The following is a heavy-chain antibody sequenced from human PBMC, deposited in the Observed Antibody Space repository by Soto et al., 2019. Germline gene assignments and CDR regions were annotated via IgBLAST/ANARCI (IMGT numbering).Heavy chain of an antibody. V-gene: IGHV4-4*02. Sequence: PSETLSLTCAVSSGSIDNVYWWSWVRQSPGKGLEWIGETSHDGVTNYNPSLKSRVTISVDKSKNQFSLKLNSVTAADTAVYYCARHKGGYEYFDYWGQGTLVTVSS. CDR2: TSHDGVT. CDR3: ARHKGGYEYFDY. CDR1: SGSIDNVYW. J-gene: IGHJ4*02. D-gene: IGHD5-12*01.